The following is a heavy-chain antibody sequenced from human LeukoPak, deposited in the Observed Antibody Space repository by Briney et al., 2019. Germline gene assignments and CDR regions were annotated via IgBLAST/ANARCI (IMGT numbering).Heavy chain of an antibody. D-gene: IGHD3-22*01. CDR2: MYYSGST. CDR3: ARPYYYDSRIDP. Sequence: SETLSLTCTVSGGSMSSGDYYWSWIRQPPGKGLEWIAYMYYSGSTYYNPSLKSRVTMSADTSKNQLSLKLSSVTAADTAVYCCARPYYYDSRIDPWGQGILVTVSS. V-gene: IGHV4-30-4*01. CDR1: GGSMSSGDYY. J-gene: IGHJ5*02.